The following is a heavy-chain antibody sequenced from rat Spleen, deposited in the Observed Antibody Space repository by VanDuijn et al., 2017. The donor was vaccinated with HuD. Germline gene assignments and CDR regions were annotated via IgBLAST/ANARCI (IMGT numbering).Heavy chain of an antibody. Sequence: EVQLVESGGGLVHPGRSLKLSCVTSGFTFNYYWMTWIRQAPGKGLEWVASITNASGRTYYPDSVKGRFTISRDTAQNTLYLQMNSLRSEDTATYDCARGGFFRFCGEEVMVTVSS. CDR3: ARGGFFRF. V-gene: IGHV5-31*01. J-gene: IGHJ2*01. CDR2: ITNASGRT. D-gene: IGHD1-6*01. CDR1: GFTFNYYW.